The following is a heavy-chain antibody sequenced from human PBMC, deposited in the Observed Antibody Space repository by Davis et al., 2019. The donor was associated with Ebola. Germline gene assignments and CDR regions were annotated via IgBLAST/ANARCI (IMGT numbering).Heavy chain of an antibody. CDR1: GFIFNSYG. CDR2: ISFDGSNK. V-gene: IGHV3-30*18. J-gene: IGHJ6*02. Sequence: PGGSLRLSCAASGFIFNSYGMHWVRQAPGKGLEWVAIISFDGSNKYYADSVKGRFSISRDNSKNTLYLQINSLRTEDTAVYYCAKEISGAVDHSYNYGMDVWGQGTTVIVSS. CDR3: AKEISGAVDHSYNYGMDV. D-gene: IGHD6-19*01.